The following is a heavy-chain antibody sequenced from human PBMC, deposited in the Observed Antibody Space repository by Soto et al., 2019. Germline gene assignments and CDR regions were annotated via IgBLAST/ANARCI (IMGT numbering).Heavy chain of an antibody. CDR3: ARSFSDYDFWSGGPLPFDY. J-gene: IGHJ4*02. V-gene: IGHV4-30-4*01. CDR1: GGSISSGDYY. D-gene: IGHD3-3*01. Sequence: SETLSLTCAVSGGSISSGDYYWSWIRQPPGKGLEWIGYIYYSGSTYYNPSLKSRVTISVDTSKNQFSLKLSSVTAADTAVYYCARSFSDYDFWSGGPLPFDYWGQGTLVTVSS. CDR2: IYYSGST.